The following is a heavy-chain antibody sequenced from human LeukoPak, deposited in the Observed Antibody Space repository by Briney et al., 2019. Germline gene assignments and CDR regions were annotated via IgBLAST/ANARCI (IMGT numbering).Heavy chain of an antibody. D-gene: IGHD6-6*01. CDR2: ISGRGGST. V-gene: IGHV3-23*01. CDR3: ARNAPRIAARSSFDY. CDR1: GFPHSSYA. Sequence: GGSLRLLCAASGFPHSSYAMRWFRQAPARGLAWVSAISGRGGSTYYADTVKGRFTTSRHNPKNTLYLQMNSLRAEDTAAYYCARNAPRIAARSSFDYWGQGTLVTVSP. J-gene: IGHJ4*02.